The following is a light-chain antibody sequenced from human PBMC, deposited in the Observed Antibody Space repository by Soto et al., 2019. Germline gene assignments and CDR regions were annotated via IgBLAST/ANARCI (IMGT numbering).Light chain of an antibody. CDR2: AAS. CDR3: QQYTIVPA. J-gene: IGKJ4*01. CDR1: QGISNY. Sequence: DIQMTQSPSSLSASVGDRVTITCRASQGISNYLAWYQQIPGKVPKLLISAASTLQSGVPSRFSGSGSGTDFTLTISSLQPEDVATYYCQQYTIVPAVGGGTKVEIK. V-gene: IGKV1-27*01.